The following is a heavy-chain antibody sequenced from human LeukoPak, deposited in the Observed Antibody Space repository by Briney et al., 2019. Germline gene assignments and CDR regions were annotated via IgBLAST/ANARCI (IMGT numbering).Heavy chain of an antibody. CDR1: GGTFSSYA. D-gene: IGHD5-18*01. CDR3: ARGGRTVDTAMVPTPDY. V-gene: IGHV1-69*13. J-gene: IGHJ4*02. Sequence: GASVKVSCEASGGTFSSYAISWVRQAPGQGLEWMGGIIPIFGTANYAQKFQGRVTITADESTSTAYMELSSLRSEDTAVYYCARGGRTVDTAMVPTPDYWGQGTLVTVSS. CDR2: IIPIFGTA.